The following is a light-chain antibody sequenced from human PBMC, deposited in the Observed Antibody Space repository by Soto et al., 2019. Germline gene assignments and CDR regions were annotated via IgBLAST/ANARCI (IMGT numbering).Light chain of an antibody. CDR3: QLYGSSSWT. CDR1: QSVSSSY. Sequence: EIVLTQSPGTLSLSPGERATLSCRASQSVSSSYLAWYQQKPGQAPRLLIYGASSRATGIPERFSGSGSGTDFTLIISRLEPEDFAVYYCQLYGSSSWTFGQGTKVEIK. CDR2: GAS. J-gene: IGKJ1*01. V-gene: IGKV3-20*01.